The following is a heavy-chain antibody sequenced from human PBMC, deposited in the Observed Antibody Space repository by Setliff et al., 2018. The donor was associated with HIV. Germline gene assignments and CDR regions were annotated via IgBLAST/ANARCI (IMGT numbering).Heavy chain of an antibody. CDR3: ARSAQDCSSTRCFPDKYFQH. V-gene: IGHV3-48*01. Sequence: HPGGSLRLSCAGSGFTFSAYSMNWVRQTPGKGLEWVAYISDTGNIVYYADSVGGRFTISRDDARISLYLQMNSLRVEDTAVYFCARSAQDCSSTRCFPDKYFQHWGRGTLVTVSS. J-gene: IGHJ1*01. D-gene: IGHD2-2*01. CDR1: GFTFSAYS. CDR2: ISDTGNIV.